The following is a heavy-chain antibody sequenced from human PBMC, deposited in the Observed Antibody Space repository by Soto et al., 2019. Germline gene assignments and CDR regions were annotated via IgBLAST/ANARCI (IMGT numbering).Heavy chain of an antibody. CDR1: EFSFSSYA. V-gene: IGHV3-30-3*01. CDR2: ISFDGNII. J-gene: IGHJ4*02. CDR3: ARPFDTIAYYFDY. D-gene: IGHD3-9*01. Sequence: VGSLRLSCAASEFSFSSYAMHWIRQAPGKGLEWVAVISFDGNIIQYADSVKGRFIISRDNIKNTLYLKMNSLRGEDTAVYYCARPFDTIAYYFDYWGQGTQVTVSS.